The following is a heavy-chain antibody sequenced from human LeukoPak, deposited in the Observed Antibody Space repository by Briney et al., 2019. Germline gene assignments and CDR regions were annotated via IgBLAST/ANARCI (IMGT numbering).Heavy chain of an antibody. CDR1: GGTFSSYA. D-gene: IGHD6-6*01. J-gene: IGHJ5*02. V-gene: IGHV1-69*05. CDR3: ARGYSSSWFWFDP. Sequence: SVTVSCKASGGTFSSYAISWVRQAPGQGLEWMGGIIPIFGTANYAQKFQGRVTITTDESTSTAYMELSSLRSEDTAVYYCARGYSSSWFWFDPWGQGTLVTVSS. CDR2: IIPIFGTA.